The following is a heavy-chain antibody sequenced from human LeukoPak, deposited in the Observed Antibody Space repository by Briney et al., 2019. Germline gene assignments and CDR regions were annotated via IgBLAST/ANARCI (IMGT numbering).Heavy chain of an antibody. J-gene: IGHJ4*02. V-gene: IGHV3-7*01. D-gene: IGHD6-19*01. CDR3: ARDPGPPAGSGWSFDY. Sequence: PGGSLRLSCAASGFTFTNYWMSWVRQAPGKGLEWVANIRHDGSETYYVDSLRGRFTISRDNAKNSLYLQMNSLRAEDTAVYYCARDPGPPAGSGWSFDYWGQGTLVTVSS. CDR2: IRHDGSET. CDR1: GFTFTNYW.